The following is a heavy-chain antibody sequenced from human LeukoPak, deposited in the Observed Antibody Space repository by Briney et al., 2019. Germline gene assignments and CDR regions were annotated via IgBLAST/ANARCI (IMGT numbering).Heavy chain of an antibody. CDR3: AKAGADFYNWFDP. Sequence: PGGSLRLSCAGSGFTFSNSAITWVRQAPGKGLEWVSTIDGVTGRINYADSVKGRFTISRDNSKNTLYLQMNSLRAEDTAVYYCAKAGADFYNWFDPWGQGTLVTVSS. V-gene: IGHV3-23*01. D-gene: IGHD3-10*01. J-gene: IGHJ5*02. CDR1: GFTFSNSA. CDR2: IDGVTGRI.